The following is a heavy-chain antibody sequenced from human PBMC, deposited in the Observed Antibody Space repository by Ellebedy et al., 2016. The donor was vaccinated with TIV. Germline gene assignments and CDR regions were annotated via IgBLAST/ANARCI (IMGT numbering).Heavy chain of an antibody. Sequence: GESLKISCKGSGYSFTSCWIGWVRQMRGKGLDWMGIIYPGDSDTRNSASFQGQVTISADKSISTAYLQWSSLKASDTAMYYCTRLCDSSGWSDYWGQGTLVTVSS. D-gene: IGHD6-19*01. CDR2: IYPGDSDT. V-gene: IGHV5-51*01. CDR3: TRLCDSSGWSDY. J-gene: IGHJ4*02. CDR1: GYSFTSCW.